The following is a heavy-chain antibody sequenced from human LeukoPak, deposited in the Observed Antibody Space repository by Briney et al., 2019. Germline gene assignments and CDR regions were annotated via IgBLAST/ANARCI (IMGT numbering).Heavy chain of an antibody. D-gene: IGHD3-3*01. CDR3: ARGDFWSGAPTD. V-gene: IGHV4-59*01. CDR2: IYYTGRA. J-gene: IGHJ4*02. Sequence: PSETLSLTCTVSGGSISRYYWSWIRQPPGTGLEWIGYIYYTGRADYNPSLKSRVSMSVDTSKNQFSLGVNSMTAADTAVYYCARGDFWSGAPTDWGQGTLVTVSS. CDR1: GGSISRYY.